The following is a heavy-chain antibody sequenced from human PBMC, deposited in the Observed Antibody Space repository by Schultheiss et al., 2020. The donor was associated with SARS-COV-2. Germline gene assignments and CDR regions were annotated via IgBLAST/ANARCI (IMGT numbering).Heavy chain of an antibody. V-gene: IGHV4-34*01. CDR3: ARLPVDTAMFTDY. CDR1: GGSFSAYY. CDR2: INHSGST. J-gene: IGHJ4*02. Sequence: SETLSLTCAVYGGSFSAYYWSWIRQPPGKGLEWIGEINHSGSTNYNPSLKSRVTISVDTSKNQFSLKLSSVTAADTAVYYCARLPVDTAMFTDYWGQGTLVTVSS. D-gene: IGHD5-18*01.